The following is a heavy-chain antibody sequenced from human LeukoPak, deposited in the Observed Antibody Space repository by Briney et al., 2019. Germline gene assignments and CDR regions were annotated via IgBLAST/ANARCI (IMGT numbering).Heavy chain of an antibody. D-gene: IGHD2-21*01. CDR3: AKDLFRGRSYPIARNYYYYMDV. Sequence: GGSLRLSCAASEFTFSNYGMSWVRQAPGKGLEWVSAISGSGGNSYYADSVKGRFTISRDNSKNTLYLQMNTLRAEDTAVYYCAKDLFRGRSYPIARNYYYYMDVWGKGTTVTVSS. V-gene: IGHV3-23*01. CDR1: EFTFSNYG. CDR2: ISGSGGNS. J-gene: IGHJ6*03.